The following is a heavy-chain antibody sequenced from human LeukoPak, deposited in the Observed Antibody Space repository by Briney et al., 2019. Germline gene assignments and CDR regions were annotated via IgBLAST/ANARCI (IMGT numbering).Heavy chain of an antibody. V-gene: IGHV1-8*01. CDR2: MNPNSGNT. CDR3: ARLSGDYYDSSGSEDY. CDR1: GYTFTSYD. D-gene: IGHD3-22*01. J-gene: IGHJ4*02. Sequence: ASVKVSCKASGYTFTSYDINWVRQATGQGLEWMGWMNPNSGNTGYAQKFQGRVTMTRNTSISTAYMELSSLRSEDTAVYYCARLSGDYYDSSGSEDYWGQGTLVTVSS.